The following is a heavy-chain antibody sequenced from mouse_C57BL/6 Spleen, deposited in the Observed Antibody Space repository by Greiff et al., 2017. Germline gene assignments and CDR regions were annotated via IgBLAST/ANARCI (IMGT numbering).Heavy chain of an antibody. CDR3: ARSYYSNPGAY. V-gene: IGHV1-42*01. CDR2: INPSTGGT. CDR1: GYSFTGYY. Sequence: VQLQQSGPELVKPGASVKISCKASGYSFTGYYMNWVKQSPEKSLEWIGEINPSTGGTTYNQKFKAKATLTVDKSSSTAYMQLKRLTSEDSAVYYCARSYYSNPGAYWGQGTLVTVSA. J-gene: IGHJ3*01. D-gene: IGHD2-5*01.